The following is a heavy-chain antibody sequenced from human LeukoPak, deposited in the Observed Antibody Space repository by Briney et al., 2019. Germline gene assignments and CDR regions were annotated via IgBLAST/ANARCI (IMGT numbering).Heavy chain of an antibody. J-gene: IGHJ4*02. CDR2: IDPSGGST. CDR1: GYTFTSYY. D-gene: IGHD3-10*01. Sequence: ASVKVSCKASGYTFTSYYMHWVRQAPGQGLEWMGIIDPSGGSTSYAQKFQGRVTMTRDTSTSTVYMELSSLRSEDTAVYYCARGALSPYGSGSYYPDFDYWGQGTLVTVSS. V-gene: IGHV1-46*01. CDR3: ARGALSPYGSGSYYPDFDY.